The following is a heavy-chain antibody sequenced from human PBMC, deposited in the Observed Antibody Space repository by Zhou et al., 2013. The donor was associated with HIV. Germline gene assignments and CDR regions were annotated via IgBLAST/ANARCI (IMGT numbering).Heavy chain of an antibody. V-gene: IGHV1-24*01. CDR1: RYTLTELS. J-gene: IGHJ3*02. D-gene: IGHD3-10*01. CDR3: ATDVYGAGDAFDI. Sequence: QVQLIQSGAEVKKPGASVKVSCKVSRYTLTELSIHWVRQAPGKGLKWIGNSDPEDGKTIYAQKFQGRVTMTEDTSTDTVYMELNRLTYEDTAVYYCATDVYGAGDAFDIWGQGTMVTVSS. CDR2: SDPEDGKT.